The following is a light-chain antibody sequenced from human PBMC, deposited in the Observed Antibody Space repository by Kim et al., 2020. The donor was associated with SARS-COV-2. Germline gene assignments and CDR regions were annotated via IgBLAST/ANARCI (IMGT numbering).Light chain of an antibody. CDR2: DVS. Sequence: HSLTLSYTGTSSDVGGYNYVSWYQQHPGKAPKLMIYDVSNRPSGVSNRFSGSKSGNTASLTISGLQAEDEADYYCSSYTSSSTHYVFGTGTKVTVL. CDR1: SSDVGGYNY. CDR3: SSYTSSSTHYV. V-gene: IGLV2-14*03. J-gene: IGLJ1*01.